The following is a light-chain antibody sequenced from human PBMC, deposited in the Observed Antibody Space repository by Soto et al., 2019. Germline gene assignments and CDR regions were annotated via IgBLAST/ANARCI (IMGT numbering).Light chain of an antibody. CDR3: QVWDSSSDHVV. CDR1: KIGSKS. CDR2: YDS. V-gene: IGLV3-21*04. Sequence: SYELTQPPSVSVAPGKTARITCGGNKIGSKSVHWYQQKPGQAPVLVIYYDSDRPSGIPERFSGSNSGNTATLTISMVEAGDEADYYCQVWDSSSDHVVFGGGTKVTVL. J-gene: IGLJ2*01.